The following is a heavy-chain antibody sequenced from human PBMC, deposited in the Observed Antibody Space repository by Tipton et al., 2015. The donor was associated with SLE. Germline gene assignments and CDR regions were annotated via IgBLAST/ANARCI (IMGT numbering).Heavy chain of an antibody. CDR1: GFNVNTIY. CDR2: IYSGGYT. Sequence: SLRLSCVASGFNVNTIYMNWVRQAPGKGLEWVSCIYSGGYTYYADSVKGRFTISRDNSKNTVYLQMNSLRVEDTAVYYCARDRGGSYFSDYWGQGTLVTVSS. CDR3: ARDRGGSYFSDY. D-gene: IGHD1-26*01. V-gene: IGHV3-53*01. J-gene: IGHJ4*02.